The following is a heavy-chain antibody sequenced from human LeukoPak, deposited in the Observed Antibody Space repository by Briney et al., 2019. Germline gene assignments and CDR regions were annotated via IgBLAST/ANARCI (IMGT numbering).Heavy chain of an antibody. D-gene: IGHD3-22*01. CDR1: GFTFSSYW. CDR2: IKQDGSEK. Sequence: GGSLRLSCAASGFTFSSYWMSWVRQAPGKGLEWVANIKQDGSEKYYVDSVKGRFTISRDNAKNSLYLQMNSLRAEDTAVYYCARDFRGSSGYFDYWGQGNLVTVSS. CDR3: ARDFRGSSGYFDY. V-gene: IGHV3-7*01. J-gene: IGHJ4*02.